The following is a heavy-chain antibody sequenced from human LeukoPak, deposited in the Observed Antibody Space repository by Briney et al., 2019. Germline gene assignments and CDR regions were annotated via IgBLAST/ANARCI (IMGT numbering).Heavy chain of an antibody. CDR3: ARGDRPCSGDRCYLGVFDY. CDR1: GGSFSDDY. D-gene: IGHD2-15*01. V-gene: IGHV4-34*01. CDR2: INHSGTT. J-gene: IGHJ4*02. Sequence: SETLSLTCAVYGGSFSDDYWSWIRQPPGKGLEYIGEINHSGTTNYNPSLKSRVTMSVDTSKNQFSLKLSSVTAADTAVYYCARGDRPCSGDRCYLGVFDYWSQETLVTVSS.